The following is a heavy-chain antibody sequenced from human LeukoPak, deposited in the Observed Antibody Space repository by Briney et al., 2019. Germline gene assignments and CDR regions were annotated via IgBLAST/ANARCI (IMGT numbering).Heavy chain of an antibody. CDR2: ISGSGGST. Sequence: GGSLRLSCAASGFTFSSYSMNWVRQAPGKGLEWVSAISGSGGSTYYADSVKGRFTISRDNSKNTLYLQMNSLRAEDTAVYYCAKSQHTYSSSWYEDYWGQGILVTVSS. J-gene: IGHJ4*02. CDR1: GFTFSSYS. D-gene: IGHD6-13*01. CDR3: AKSQHTYSSSWYEDY. V-gene: IGHV3-23*01.